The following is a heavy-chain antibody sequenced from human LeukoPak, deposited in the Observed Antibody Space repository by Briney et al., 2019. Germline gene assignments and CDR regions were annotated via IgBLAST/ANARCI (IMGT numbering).Heavy chain of an antibody. D-gene: IGHD2-2*01. Sequence: SETLSLTCAVYGGSFSGYYCSWIRQPPGKGLEWIGYIYYSGSANYNPSLRSRFTSSVDRSKTQFSLKLSSVTAADTAVYYCARGGVVPAAMSRYYYMDVWGKGTTVTISS. CDR3: ARGGVVPAAMSRYYYMDV. J-gene: IGHJ6*03. CDR2: IYYSGSA. V-gene: IGHV4-59*12. CDR1: GGSFSGYY.